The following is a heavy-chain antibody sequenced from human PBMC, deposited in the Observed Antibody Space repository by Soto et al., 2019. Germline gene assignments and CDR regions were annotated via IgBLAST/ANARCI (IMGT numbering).Heavy chain of an antibody. CDR1: GYTFISYG. Sequence: QGQLGQSGAEVKKPGASLKVSCKASGYTFISYGIRWVRQAPGQGREWMGWIRAYNGNTNYAQKLQARVTMTTDTYTSTAYMELRSLRSDDTAVYYGARDLPPESYWGQLNLVTASS. J-gene: IGHJ4*02. CDR2: IRAYNGNT. V-gene: IGHV1-18*01. CDR3: ARDLPPESY.